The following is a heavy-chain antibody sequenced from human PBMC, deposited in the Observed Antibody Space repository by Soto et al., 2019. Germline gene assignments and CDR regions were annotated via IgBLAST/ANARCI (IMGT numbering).Heavy chain of an antibody. J-gene: IGHJ4*02. CDR1: GGSFSGYY. V-gene: IGHV4-34*01. CDR3: ARGGYCSGGSCRTRLDY. Sequence: QVQLQQWGAGLLKPSETLSLTCAVYGGSFSGYYWSWIRQPPGKGLEWIGEINHSGSTNYNPSLKSRVTISVDTSKNQFSLKLSSVTAADTAVYYCARGGYCSGGSCRTRLDYWGQGTLVTVSS. D-gene: IGHD2-15*01. CDR2: INHSGST.